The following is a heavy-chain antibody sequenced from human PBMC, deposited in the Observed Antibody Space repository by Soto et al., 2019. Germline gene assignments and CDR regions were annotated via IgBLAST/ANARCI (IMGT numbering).Heavy chain of an antibody. CDR2: MYYSGRT. J-gene: IGHJ6*02. V-gene: IGHV4-39*01. D-gene: IGHD4-17*01. CDR3: ARHGNTVTTGYYYGMDV. Sequence: SETLSLTCTVSGASISSSNYYWGWIRQPPGRGLEWIGTMYYSGRTYYNPSLKSRVTTSVDTSKNQFSLKLSAVTATDTAVYYCARHGNTVTTGYYYGMDVWGQGTTVTVS. CDR1: GASISSSNYY.